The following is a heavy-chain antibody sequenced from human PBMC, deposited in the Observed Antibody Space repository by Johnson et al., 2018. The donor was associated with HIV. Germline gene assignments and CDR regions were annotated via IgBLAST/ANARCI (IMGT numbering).Heavy chain of an antibody. CDR2: ISYDGSNK. D-gene: IGHD4-11*01. CDR3: AKDLSRPTLNAFDI. J-gene: IGHJ3*02. CDR1: GFTFSSYG. Sequence: QVQLVESGGGVVQPGRSLRLSCAASGFTFSSYGMPWVRQAPGKGLEWVALISYDGSNKYYADSVKGRFTISRDNSKNTLYLQINSLRAEDTAIYYCAKDLSRPTLNAFDIWGQGTMVTVSS. V-gene: IGHV3-30*18.